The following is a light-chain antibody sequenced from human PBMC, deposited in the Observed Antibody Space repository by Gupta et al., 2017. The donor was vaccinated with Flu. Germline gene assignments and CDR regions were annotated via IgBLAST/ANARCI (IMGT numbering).Light chain of an antibody. Sequence: EIVMTQSPVTLSVSPGERVTLSCRASQTVSSKLAWYQQKPGQAPRLLIYGASTRATGIPARFSGSASGTEFTRTISSLQSEDFAVYYCQQYNNWPPITFGQGTRLEIK. CDR2: GAS. CDR3: QQYNNWPPIT. CDR1: QTVSSK. V-gene: IGKV3-15*01. J-gene: IGKJ5*01.